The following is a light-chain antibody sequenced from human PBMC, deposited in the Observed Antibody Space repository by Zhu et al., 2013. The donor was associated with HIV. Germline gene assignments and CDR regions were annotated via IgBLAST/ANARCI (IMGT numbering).Light chain of an antibody. CDR1: SSNIGTNT. J-gene: IGLJ2*01. V-gene: IGLV1-44*01. CDR2: NNN. CDR3: ATYNDSLNGPV. Sequence: QSVLTQPPSASGTPGQRVTISCSGSSSNIGTNTVNWYQQLPGTAPKLLMYNNNQRPSGVPDRFSGSKSGTSASLAISRLQSDDEANYYCATYNDSLNGPVFGGGTKLTVL.